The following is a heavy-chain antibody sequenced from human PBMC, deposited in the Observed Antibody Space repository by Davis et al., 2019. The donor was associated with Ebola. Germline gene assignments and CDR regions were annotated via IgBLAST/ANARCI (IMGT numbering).Heavy chain of an antibody. CDR3: ARDRCGGDCYYNWFDP. J-gene: IGHJ5*02. CDR2: INPGGGST. CDR1: GYTFTSYY. V-gene: IGHV1-46*01. Sequence: ASVKVSCKASGYTFTSYYMHWVRQAPGQGLEWMGIINPGGGSTTYAQKFQGRVTMTRDTSTSTVYMELSSLRSEDTAVYYCARDRCGGDCYYNWFDPWGQGTLVTVSS. D-gene: IGHD2-21*01.